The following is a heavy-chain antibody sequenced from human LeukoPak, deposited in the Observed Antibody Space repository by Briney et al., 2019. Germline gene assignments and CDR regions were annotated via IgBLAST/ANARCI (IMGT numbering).Heavy chain of an antibody. CDR1: GYSFTSYW. J-gene: IGHJ6*02. D-gene: IGHD5-18*01. CDR3: ARFLSGYAYGYPVYGMDV. Sequence: GESLKISCKGSGYSFTSYWIGWVRQMPGKGLEWMGIIYAGDSDSRYSPSFQGQVTISADKSITTAYLQWSSLKASDTAMYYCARFLSGYAYGYPVYGMDVWGQGTTVTVSS. V-gene: IGHV5-51*01. CDR2: IYAGDSDS.